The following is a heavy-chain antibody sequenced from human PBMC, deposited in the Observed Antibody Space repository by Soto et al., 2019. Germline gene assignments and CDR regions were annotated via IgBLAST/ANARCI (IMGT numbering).Heavy chain of an antibody. CDR1: GYTFTIYD. CDR3: ARGYLDVDTAMDTDWVMDV. Sequence: GGSVKVSGKASGYTFTIYDINCVLRSGLQWREWMGWMNPNSGNTGYAQKFQGRVTMTRNTSISTAYMELSSLRSEDTAVYYCARGYLDVDTAMDTDWVMDVWGQGTTVTVSS. CDR2: MNPNSGNT. J-gene: IGHJ6*02. V-gene: IGHV1-8*01. D-gene: IGHD5-18*01.